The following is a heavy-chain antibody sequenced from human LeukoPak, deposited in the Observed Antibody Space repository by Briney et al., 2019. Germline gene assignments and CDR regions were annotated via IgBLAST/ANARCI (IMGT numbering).Heavy chain of an antibody. Sequence: GASVKVSCKASGGTFSSYAISWVRQAPGQGLEWMGRIIPILGIANYAQKFQGRVTITADKSTSTAYMELSSLRSEDTAVYYCARGLGYYYDSSGYYYGDYWGQGTLVTVSS. D-gene: IGHD3-22*01. CDR3: ARGLGYYYDSSGYYYGDY. J-gene: IGHJ4*02. V-gene: IGHV1-69*04. CDR1: GGTFSSYA. CDR2: IIPILGIA.